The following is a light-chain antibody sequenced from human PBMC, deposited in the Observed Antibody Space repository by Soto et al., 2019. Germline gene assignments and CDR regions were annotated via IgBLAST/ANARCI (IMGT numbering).Light chain of an antibody. CDR2: VGTGGIVG. V-gene: IGLV9-49*01. J-gene: IGLJ1*01. Sequence: QPVLTQPPSASASLGASVTLTCTLSSGYSNYKVDWYQQRPGKGPRFVMRVGTGGIVGSKGDGIPDRFSVLGSGPNRYLTIKNSQEETESAHHCRADHVSGSNIAYVFGTRTKVTVL. CDR3: RADHVSGSNIAYV. CDR1: SGYSNYK.